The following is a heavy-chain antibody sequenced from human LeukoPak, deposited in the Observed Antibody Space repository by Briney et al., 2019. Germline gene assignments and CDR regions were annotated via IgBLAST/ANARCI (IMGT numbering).Heavy chain of an antibody. Sequence: GGSLRLSCAASGFTFSSYAMSWVRQAPGKGLEWVSAISGSGGGTYYADSVKGRFTISRDNSKNTLYLQMNSLRAEDTAVYYCAKDELTMVRGGESGTFDYWGQGTLVTVSS. J-gene: IGHJ4*02. V-gene: IGHV3-23*01. CDR1: GFTFSSYA. CDR2: ISGSGGGT. CDR3: AKDELTMVRGGESGTFDY. D-gene: IGHD3-10*01.